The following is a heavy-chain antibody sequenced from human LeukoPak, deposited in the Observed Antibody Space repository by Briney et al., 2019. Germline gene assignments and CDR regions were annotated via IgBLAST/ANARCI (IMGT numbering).Heavy chain of an antibody. CDR2: IYPGDSDT. CDR3: ARRYCSGGSCYSSFDP. J-gene: IGHJ5*02. D-gene: IGHD2-15*01. V-gene: IGHV5-51*01. CDR1: GYSFTSYW. Sequence: GESQKISCKGSGYSFTSYWIGWVRQMPGKGLEWMGIIYPGDSDTRYSPSFQGQVTISADKSISTAYLQWSSLKASDTAMYYCARRYCSGGSCYSSFDPWGQGTLVTVSS.